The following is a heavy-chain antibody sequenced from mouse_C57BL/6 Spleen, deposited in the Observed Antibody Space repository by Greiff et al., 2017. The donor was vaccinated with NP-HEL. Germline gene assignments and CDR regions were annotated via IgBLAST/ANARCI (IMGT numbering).Heavy chain of an antibody. CDR1: GYAFSSYW. CDR2: IYPGDGDT. V-gene: IGHV1-80*01. CDR3: ARTHYYNNWYYDV. J-gene: IGHJ1*03. Sequence: LQQSGASVKISCKASGYAFSSYWMNWVKQRPGKGLEWIGQIYPGDGDTNYNGKFKGKATLTADKSSSTAYMQLSSLTSEDTAVYYCARTHYYNNWYYDVWGTGPTVTVSS. D-gene: IGHD2-12*01.